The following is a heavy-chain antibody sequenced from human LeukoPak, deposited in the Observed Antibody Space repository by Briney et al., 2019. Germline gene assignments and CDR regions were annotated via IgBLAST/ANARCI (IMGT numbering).Heavy chain of an antibody. CDR2: IYHSGST. CDR3: ARQGVDFWSGYAATYHFDY. CDR1: GYSISSGYY. J-gene: IGHJ4*02. D-gene: IGHD3-3*01. V-gene: IGHV4-38-2*01. Sequence: SETLSLTCAVSGYSISSGYYWGWIRPPPGKGLEWIGMIYHSGSTYYNPSLKSRVTISVDTSKNQFSLNLRSVTAVDTAVYYCARQGVDFWSGYAATYHFDYWGQGTLVTVSS.